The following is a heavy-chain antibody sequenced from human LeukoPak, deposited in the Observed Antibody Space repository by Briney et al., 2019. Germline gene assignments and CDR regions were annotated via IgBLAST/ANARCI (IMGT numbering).Heavy chain of an antibody. Sequence: SETLSLTCTVSGGSISSSFYYWGWIRQPPGKGLEWIGNIYYSGSTYYNPSLKSRVTISVDTSKNQFSLKLTSVTAADTAVYYCARGRGGRFLEWLSPYYFDYWGQGTLVTVSS. V-gene: IGHV4-39*07. CDR2: IYYSGST. D-gene: IGHD3-3*01. CDR3: ARGRGGRFLEWLSPYYFDY. CDR1: GGSISSSFYY. J-gene: IGHJ4*02.